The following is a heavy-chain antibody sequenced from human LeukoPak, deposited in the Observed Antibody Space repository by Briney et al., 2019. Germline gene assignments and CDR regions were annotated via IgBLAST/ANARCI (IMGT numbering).Heavy chain of an antibody. D-gene: IGHD4-11*01. CDR2: IIPIFGTA. CDR1: GGTFSSYA. J-gene: IGHJ3*02. V-gene: IGHV1-69*05. CDR3: ATYSNYNPEHDAFDI. Sequence: SVKVSCKASGGTFSSYAISWVRQAPGQGLEWMGGIIPIFGTANYAQKFQGRVTITTDDSTSTAYMELSSLRSEDTAVYYCATYSNYNPEHDAFDIWGQGTMVTVSS.